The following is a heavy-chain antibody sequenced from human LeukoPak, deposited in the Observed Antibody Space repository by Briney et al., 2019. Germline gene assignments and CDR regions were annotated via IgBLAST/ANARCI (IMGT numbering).Heavy chain of an antibody. CDR1: GFTVSSNN. J-gene: IGHJ6*02. V-gene: IGHV3-53*01. Sequence: GGSLRLSCAASGFTVSSNNMSWVRQAPGKGLEWVSVIYSGGSTYYADSVKGRFTISRDNSKNTLYLQMNSLRAEDTAVYYCARDRARYCSSTSCYLYHGMDVWGQGTTVTVSS. D-gene: IGHD2-2*01. CDR2: IYSGGST. CDR3: ARDRARYCSSTSCYLYHGMDV.